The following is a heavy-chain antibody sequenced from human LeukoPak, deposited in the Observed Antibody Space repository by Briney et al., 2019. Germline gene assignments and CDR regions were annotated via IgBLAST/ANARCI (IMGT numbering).Heavy chain of an antibody. Sequence: GGSLRLSCAASGFTFSSYSMNWVRQAPGKGLEWVSSISSSSSYIYYADSVKGRFTISRDNAKNSLYLQMNSLRAEDTAVYYCASQRYSSGSGYWGQGTLVIVSS. CDR1: GFTFSSYS. CDR3: ASQRYSSGSGY. V-gene: IGHV3-21*01. J-gene: IGHJ4*02. D-gene: IGHD6-19*01. CDR2: ISSSSSYI.